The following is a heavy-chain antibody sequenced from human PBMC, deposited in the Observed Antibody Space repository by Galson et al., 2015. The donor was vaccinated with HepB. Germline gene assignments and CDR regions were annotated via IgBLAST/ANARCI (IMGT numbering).Heavy chain of an antibody. V-gene: IGHV1-3*01. J-gene: IGHJ6*02. D-gene: IGHD1-26*01. CDR1: GYTFSIYG. CDR3: ASNQSYLYGMDV. Sequence: SVKVSCKASGYTFSIYGIHWVRQVPGQRLEWMGWINPGNGDTKYSQKFQHRVTITRDTSATTVYMVVSSLRSEETALYFCASNQSYLYGMDVWGQGTTVTVSS. CDR2: INPGNGDT.